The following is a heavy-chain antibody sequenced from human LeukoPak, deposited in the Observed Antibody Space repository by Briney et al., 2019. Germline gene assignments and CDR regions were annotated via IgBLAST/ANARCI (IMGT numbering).Heavy chain of an antibody. CDR1: GGSISSGSYY. Sequence: PSETLSLTCTVSGGSISSGSYYWSWIRQPAGKGLEWIGRIYTSGSTNYNPSLKSRVTISVDTSKNQFSLKLSSVTAADTAVYYCARADCSGGSCYYGMDVWGQGTTVTVS. CDR2: IYTSGST. CDR3: ARADCSGGSCYYGMDV. V-gene: IGHV4-61*02. J-gene: IGHJ6*02. D-gene: IGHD2-15*01.